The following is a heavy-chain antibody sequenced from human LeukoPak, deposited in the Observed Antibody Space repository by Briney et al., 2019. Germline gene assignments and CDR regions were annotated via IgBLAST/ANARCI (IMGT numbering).Heavy chain of an antibody. V-gene: IGHV1-18*01. CDR3: ARVAEQLVDY. Sequence: ASVKVSCKTSGYTFTNYGISWVRQAPGQGLEWMGWISGYNGNTNYAQNLQGRVTMTTDTSTSTAYMELRSLRSDDTAVYYCARVAEQLVDYWGQGTLVTVSS. D-gene: IGHD6-13*01. CDR1: GYTFTNYG. CDR2: ISGYNGNT. J-gene: IGHJ4*02.